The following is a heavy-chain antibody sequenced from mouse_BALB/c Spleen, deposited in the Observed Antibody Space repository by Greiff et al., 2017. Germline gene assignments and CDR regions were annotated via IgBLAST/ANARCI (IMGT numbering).Heavy chain of an antibody. J-gene: IGHJ3*01. CDR3: ARQGYGNLAWFAY. D-gene: IGHD2-1*01. V-gene: IGHV5-12-1*01. CDR1: GFAFSSYD. Sequence: EVKLMESGGGLVKPGGSLKLSCAASGFAFSSYDMSWVRQTPEKRLEWVAYISSGGGSTYYPDTVKGRFTISRDNAKNTLYLQMSSLKSEDTAMYYCARQGYGNLAWFAYWGQGTLVTVSA. CDR2: ISSGGGST.